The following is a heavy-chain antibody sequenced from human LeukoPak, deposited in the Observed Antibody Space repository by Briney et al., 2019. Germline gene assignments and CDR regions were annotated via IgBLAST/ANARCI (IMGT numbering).Heavy chain of an antibody. CDR3: ARDWDAETDY. Sequence: GGSLRLSCAASGFTFSSYSMNWVRQAPGKGLEWVSSISSSSSYIYYADSVKGRFTISRDNAKNSLYLQMNSMRAEDTAVYYCARDWDAETDYWGQGTLVTVSS. D-gene: IGHD1-26*01. CDR2: ISSSSSYI. J-gene: IGHJ4*02. CDR1: GFTFSSYS. V-gene: IGHV3-21*01.